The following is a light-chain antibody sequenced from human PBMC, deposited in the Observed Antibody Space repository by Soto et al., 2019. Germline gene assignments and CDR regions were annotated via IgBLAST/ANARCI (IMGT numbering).Light chain of an antibody. J-gene: IGLJ1*01. V-gene: IGLV2-8*01. CDR2: EVT. CDR3: SSYAGTSYV. Sequence: QSVLTQPPSASGSRGQSVTISCTGTSSDVGGYDYVSWYQQHPGKAPKLIIYEVTKRPSGVPDRFSGSKSGNTASLTVSGLQAEDEADYYCSSYAGTSYVFGTGTKVTVL. CDR1: SSDVGGYDY.